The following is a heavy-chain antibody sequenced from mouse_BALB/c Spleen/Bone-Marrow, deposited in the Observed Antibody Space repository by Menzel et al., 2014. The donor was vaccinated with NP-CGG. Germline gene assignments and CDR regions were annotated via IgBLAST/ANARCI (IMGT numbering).Heavy chain of an antibody. J-gene: IGHJ2*01. Sequence: QVQLQQSGAELAKPGASVKMSCKASGYTFTSYWMHWVKQRPGQGLEWIGYINPSTGYTEYNQRFKDKATLTADKSSSTAYMQLSSLTSEDSAVYYRARHYRYYFDYWGQGTTLTVSS. CDR2: INPSTGYT. V-gene: IGHV1-7*01. CDR3: ARHYRYYFDY. CDR1: GYTFTSYW. D-gene: IGHD2-14*01.